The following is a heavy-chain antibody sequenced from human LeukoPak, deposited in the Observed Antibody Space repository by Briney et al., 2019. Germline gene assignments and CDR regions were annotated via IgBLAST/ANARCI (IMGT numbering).Heavy chain of an antibody. CDR1: GFTFSSDW. Sequence: PGGSLRLSCTASGFTFSSDWMHWVRQAPGKGLVWVSRINSAGSSTSYADSVKGRFTISRDNAKSTLYLQMNGLRAEDTAVYYCAGDSDYNFHFWGQGTLVTVSS. CDR3: AGDSDYNFHF. D-gene: IGHD4-11*01. CDR2: INSAGSST. V-gene: IGHV3-74*01. J-gene: IGHJ4*02.